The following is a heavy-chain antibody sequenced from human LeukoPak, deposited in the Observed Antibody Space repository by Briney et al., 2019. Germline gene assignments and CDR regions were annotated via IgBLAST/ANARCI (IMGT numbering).Heavy chain of an antibody. J-gene: IGHJ6*03. Sequence: SETLSLTCTVSGGSISSYYWSWIRQPPGKGLEWIGYIYYSGSTNYNPSLKSRVTISVDTSKNQFSLKLSSVTAADTAVYYCATVPAPQYYYDSSGYRYYYYYYYMDVWGKGTTVTVSS. CDR1: GGSISSYY. CDR3: ATVPAPQYYYDSSGYRYYYYYYYMDV. V-gene: IGHV4-59*01. CDR2: IYYSGST. D-gene: IGHD3-22*01.